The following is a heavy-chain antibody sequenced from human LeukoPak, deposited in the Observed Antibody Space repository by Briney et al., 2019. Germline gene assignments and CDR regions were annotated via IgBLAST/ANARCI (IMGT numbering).Heavy chain of an antibody. J-gene: IGHJ4*02. D-gene: IGHD3-10*01. CDR2: IYYSGST. CDR3: ARLLGSGSYSFDY. CDR1: GGSISSNTYY. V-gene: IGHV4-39*01. Sequence: SETLSLTCTVSGGSISSNTYYWGWIRQPPGKGLEWIGSIYYSGSTYYNPSLKSRVTISVDTSKNQFSLKLNSVTAADTAVYYCARLLGSGSYSFDYWGQGTLVTVSS.